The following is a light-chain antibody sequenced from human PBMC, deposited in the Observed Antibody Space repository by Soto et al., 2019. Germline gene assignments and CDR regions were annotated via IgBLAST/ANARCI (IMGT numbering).Light chain of an antibody. J-gene: IGKJ2*01. CDR2: AAS. CDR1: QSVSSTH. V-gene: IGKV3-20*01. Sequence: ETVLTQSPGTLSLSPGERATLSCRASQSVSSTHLSWYQQKPGQAPRLLIYAASSRETGIPDRFSGSGSGTDFTLPISRLEPEDFAVYYCQQYDSSPYTFGQGTKLEI. CDR3: QQYDSSPYT.